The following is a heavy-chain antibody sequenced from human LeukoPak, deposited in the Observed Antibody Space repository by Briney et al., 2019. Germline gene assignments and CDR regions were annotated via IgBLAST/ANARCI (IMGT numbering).Heavy chain of an antibody. D-gene: IGHD3-16*01. Sequence: EGSLRLSCAASGFTFSTYGMSWVRQAPGKGLEWVSAVSSTGGTTYYADSVKGRFTISRDNSKNTLFLQINSLRAEDTAVYYCARDRWGDYYMDVWGKGTTVTVSS. V-gene: IGHV3-23*01. CDR1: GFTFSTYG. J-gene: IGHJ6*03. CDR2: VSSTGGTT. CDR3: ARDRWGDYYMDV.